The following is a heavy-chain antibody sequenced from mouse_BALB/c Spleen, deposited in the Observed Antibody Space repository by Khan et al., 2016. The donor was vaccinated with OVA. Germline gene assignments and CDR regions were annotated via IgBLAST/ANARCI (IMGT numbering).Heavy chain of an antibody. V-gene: IGHV1-4*01. CDR2: INPSNGYT. Sequence: QVRLQQSGAELARPGASVKMSCKASGYTFTTYTMHWVKQRPGQGLEWIGYINPSNGYTNYNQKFKDKSTSTADKSSSTAYMQLSSLTSDYSAVYYCAREGAYYRSDGWFSYWGQGTLVTVSA. CDR3: AREGAYYRSDGWFSY. D-gene: IGHD2-14*01. J-gene: IGHJ3*01. CDR1: GYTFTTYT.